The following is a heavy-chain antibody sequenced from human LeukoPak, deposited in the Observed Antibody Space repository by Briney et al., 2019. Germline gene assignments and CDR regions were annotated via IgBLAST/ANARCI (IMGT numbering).Heavy chain of an antibody. CDR3: TALTYYYDSSGPLNL. CDR1: GFTFSNAW. CDR2: IKSKTDGGTT. J-gene: IGHJ6*02. V-gene: IGHV3-15*07. D-gene: IGHD3-22*01. Sequence: GGSLRLSCAASGFTFSNAWMNWVRQAPGKGLEWVGRIKSKTDGGTTDYAAPVKGRFTISRDDSKNTLYLQMNSLKTEDTAVYYCTALTYYYDSSGPLNLWGQGTTVTVSS.